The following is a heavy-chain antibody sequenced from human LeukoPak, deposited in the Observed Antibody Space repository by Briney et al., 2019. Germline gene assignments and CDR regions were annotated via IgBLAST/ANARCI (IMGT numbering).Heavy chain of an antibody. V-gene: IGHV4-4*09. CDR1: GGPINNYY. Sequence: SETLSLTCNVSGGPINNYYWGWIRLPPGKGLEWIGYIISSGGTNYNPSLMSRVSMSIDTSKNQFSLKVTCVTAADTAVYYCARRIVAGPTNSHWFDPWGQGTLVTVSS. D-gene: IGHD6-19*01. CDR3: ARRIVAGPTNSHWFDP. CDR2: IISSGGT. J-gene: IGHJ5*02.